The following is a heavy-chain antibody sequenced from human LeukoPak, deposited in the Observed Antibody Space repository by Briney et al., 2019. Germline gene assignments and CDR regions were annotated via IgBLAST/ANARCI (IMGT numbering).Heavy chain of an antibody. CDR2: INQDGSTK. J-gene: IGHJ4*02. V-gene: IGHV3-7*01. D-gene: IGHD1/OR15-1a*01. CDR1: GFSFSNSW. Sequence: PGGSLRLSCADTGFSFSNSWMTWVRQAPGKGPEWLANINQDGSTKNYVDAVEGRFTISRDNAKNSLYLQMNSLRAEDTAVYYCTRDFAFQQFDYWGQGTLVTVSS. CDR3: TRDFAFQQFDY.